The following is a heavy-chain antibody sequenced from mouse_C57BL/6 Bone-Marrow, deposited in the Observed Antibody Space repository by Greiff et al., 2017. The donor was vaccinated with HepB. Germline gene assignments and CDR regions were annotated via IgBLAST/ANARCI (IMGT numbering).Heavy chain of an antibody. Sequence: QVQLQQSGAELVRPGTSVKMSCKASGYTFTNYWIGWAKQRPGHGLEWIGDIYPGGGYTNYNEKFKGKATLTADKSSSTAYMQFSSLTSEDSAIYYCARRPLRGYYAMDYWGQGTSVTVSS. D-gene: IGHD6-1*01. J-gene: IGHJ4*01. CDR1: GYTFTNYW. CDR3: ARRPLRGYYAMDY. V-gene: IGHV1-63*01. CDR2: IYPGGGYT.